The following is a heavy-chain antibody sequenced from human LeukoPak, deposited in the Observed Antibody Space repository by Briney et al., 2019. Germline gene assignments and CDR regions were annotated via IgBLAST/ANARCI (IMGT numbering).Heavy chain of an antibody. V-gene: IGHV1-46*01. CDR2: INPSGGST. CDR3: ARVVGTIQIWFKGAFDI. CDR1: GYTFTSYY. D-gene: IGHD5-18*01. Sequence: ASVKVSCKASGYTFTSYYMHWVRQATGQGLEWMGIINPSGGSTSYAQKFQGRFTMTRDMSTSTVYMELSSLRSEDTAVYYCARVVGTIQIWFKGAFDIWGQGTMVTVSS. J-gene: IGHJ3*02.